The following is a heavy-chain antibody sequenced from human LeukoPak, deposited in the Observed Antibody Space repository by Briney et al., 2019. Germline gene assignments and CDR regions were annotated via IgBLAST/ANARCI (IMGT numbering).Heavy chain of an antibody. V-gene: IGHV1-3*03. Sequence: GASVKVSCKASGYTFTSYAMHWVRQAPGQRLEWMGWINAGNGNTKYSQEFQGRVTITRDTSASTAYMELSSLRSEDTAVYYCACQIEVGATHRGYCYYMDVWGKGTTVTVSS. J-gene: IGHJ6*03. D-gene: IGHD1-26*01. CDR2: INAGNGNT. CDR1: GYTFTSYA. CDR3: ACQIEVGATHRGYCYYMDV.